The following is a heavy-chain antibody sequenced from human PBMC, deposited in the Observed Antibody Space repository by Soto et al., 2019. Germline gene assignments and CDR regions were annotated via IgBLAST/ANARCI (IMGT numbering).Heavy chain of an antibody. J-gene: IGHJ4*02. V-gene: IGHV1-8*01. D-gene: IGHD1-26*01. CDR3: AGEKVGTTGIDF. CDR2: MNPNSGNT. Sequence: ASVKVSCKASGYTFTGYDINWVRQATGQGLEWMGWMNPNSGNTGYAQNFQGRVTMTRDNSITTAYMELTSLRDDDSAVYYCAGEKVGTTGIDFRGQGTLVTVSA. CDR1: GYTFTGYD.